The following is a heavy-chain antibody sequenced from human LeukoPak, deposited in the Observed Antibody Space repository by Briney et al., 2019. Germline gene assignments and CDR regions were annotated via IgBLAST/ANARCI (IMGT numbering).Heavy chain of an antibody. D-gene: IGHD3-9*01. J-gene: IGHJ6*02. V-gene: IGHV4-34*01. CDR1: GGSFSGYY. Sequence: PSETLSLTCAVYGGSFSGYYWSWIRQPPGKGLEWIGEINHSGSTNYNPSLKSRVTISVDTSKNQFSLKLSSVTAADTAVYYCAKHHQLRYFDWLLFPPYYYYGMDVWGQGTTVTVSS. CDR2: INHSGST. CDR3: AKHHQLRYFDWLLFPPYYYYGMDV.